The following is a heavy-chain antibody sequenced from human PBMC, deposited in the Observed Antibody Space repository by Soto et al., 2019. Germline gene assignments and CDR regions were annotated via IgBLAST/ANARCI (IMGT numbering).Heavy chain of an antibody. CDR1: GASVSHGY. V-gene: IGHV4-59*02. D-gene: IGHD2-2*03. J-gene: IGHJ5*02. CDR3: ASAGYCSSTSCYHNWFDP. Sequence: ASETLSLTCNVSGASVSHGYWSWIRQPPGKGLEWIGFMYFGGSFNYNPSLKSRVTISVDTSKNQFSLKLSSVTAADTAVYYCASAGYCSSTSCYHNWFDPWGQGTLVTVSS. CDR2: MYFGGSF.